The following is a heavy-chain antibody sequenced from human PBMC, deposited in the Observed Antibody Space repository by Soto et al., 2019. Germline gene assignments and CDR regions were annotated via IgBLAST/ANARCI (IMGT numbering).Heavy chain of an antibody. CDR2: IIPIFGTA. J-gene: IGHJ4*02. D-gene: IGHD3-22*01. Sequence: GASVKVSFKASGGTFSSYAISWVRQAPGQGLEWMGGIIPIFGTANYAQKFQGRVTITADESTSTAYMELSSLRSEDTAVYYCARVTYYYDSSGYYPFDYWGQGTLVTVSS. V-gene: IGHV1-69*13. CDR1: GGTFSSYA. CDR3: ARVTYYYDSSGYYPFDY.